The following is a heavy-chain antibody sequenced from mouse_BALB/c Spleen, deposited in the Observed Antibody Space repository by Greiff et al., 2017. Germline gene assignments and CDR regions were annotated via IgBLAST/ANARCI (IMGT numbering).Heavy chain of an antibody. CDR3: ALYYYGSTSFDY. J-gene: IGHJ2*01. V-gene: IGHV14-3*02. D-gene: IGHD1-1*01. CDR1: GFNIKDTY. Sequence: VQLQQSGAELVKPGASVKLSCTASGFNIKDTYMHWVKQRPEQGLEWIGRIDPANGNTKYDPKFQGKATITADTSSNTAYLQLSSLTSEDTAVYYCALYYYGSTSFDYWGQGTTLTVSS. CDR2: IDPANGNT.